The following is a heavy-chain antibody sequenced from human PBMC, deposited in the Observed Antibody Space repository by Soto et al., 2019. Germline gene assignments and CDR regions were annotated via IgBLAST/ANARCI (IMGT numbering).Heavy chain of an antibody. CDR3: ARVRLLATMIRGAKTYYGMDV. Sequence: SETLSITCTVSGGSINSYYWSWIRQPPGKGLEWIGYIHYSGSTNYNSSLKSRVTISLDTSKNQFSLKLTSVTAADTAMYYCARVRLLATMIRGAKTYYGMDVWGQGTTVTVSS. V-gene: IGHV4-59*01. CDR2: IHYSGST. J-gene: IGHJ6*02. CDR1: GGSINSYY. D-gene: IGHD3-10*01.